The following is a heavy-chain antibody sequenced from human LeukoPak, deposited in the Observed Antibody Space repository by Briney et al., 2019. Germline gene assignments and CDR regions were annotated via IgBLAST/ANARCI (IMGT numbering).Heavy chain of an antibody. CDR2: IYDSGST. V-gene: IGHV4-39*07. J-gene: IGHJ4*02. CDR3: ARADYDFWSGYYSGFDY. CDR1: GGSIRSSYYY. D-gene: IGHD3-3*01. Sequence: SETLSLTCTVSGGSIRSSYYYWGWIRQPPGKGLEWIGSIYDSGSTYYNPSLKSRVTISVDTSKNQFSLKLSSVTAADTAVYYCARADYDFWSGYYSGFDYWGQGTLVTVSS.